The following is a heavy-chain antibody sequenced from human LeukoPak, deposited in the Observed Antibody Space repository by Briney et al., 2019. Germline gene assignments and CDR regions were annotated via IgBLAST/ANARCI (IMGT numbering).Heavy chain of an antibody. J-gene: IGHJ3*02. V-gene: IGHV4-39*07. CDR3: ARARDCSSTSCPRKRAFDI. D-gene: IGHD2-2*01. CDR2: IYYSGST. CDR1: GGSISSSSYY. Sequence: SETLSLTCTVSGGSISSSSYYWGWIRQPPGKGLERIGSIYYSGSTYYNPSLKSRVTISVDTSKNQFSLKLSSVTAADTAVYYCARARDCSSTSCPRKRAFDIWGQGTMVTVSS.